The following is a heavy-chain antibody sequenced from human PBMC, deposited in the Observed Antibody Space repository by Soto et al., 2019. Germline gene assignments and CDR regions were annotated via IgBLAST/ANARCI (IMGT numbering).Heavy chain of an antibody. CDR1: GFTFSSYA. D-gene: IGHD3-10*01. CDR2: IRGGGGST. J-gene: IGHJ6*02. Sequence: PGGSLRLSCAASGFTFSSYAMSWVRQAPGKGLEWVSAIRGGGGSTYYAESVKGRFTISRDHSKNTLYLQMNSLRAEDTAVYYCAKGSGSGSPSYGMDVWGQGTTVTVSS. V-gene: IGHV3-23*01. CDR3: AKGSGSGSPSYGMDV.